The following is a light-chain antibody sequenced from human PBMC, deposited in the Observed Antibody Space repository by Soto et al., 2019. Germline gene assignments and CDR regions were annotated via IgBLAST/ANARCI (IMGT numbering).Light chain of an antibody. V-gene: IGLV2-8*01. Sequence: QSVLTQPPSASGSPGQSVTISCTGTSSDVGGYNFVSWYQHHPGKAPKLKIYEVSKRPSGVPDRFSGSKSGNTASLTVSGLQAEDEADYYCSSYAGSNNWVFGGGTKLTVL. CDR1: SSDVGGYNF. CDR3: SSYAGSNNWV. J-gene: IGLJ3*02. CDR2: EVS.